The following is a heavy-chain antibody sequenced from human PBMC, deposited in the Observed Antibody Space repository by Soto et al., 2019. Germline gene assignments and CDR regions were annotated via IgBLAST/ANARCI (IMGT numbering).Heavy chain of an antibody. V-gene: IGHV1-2*04. J-gene: IGHJ3*02. CDR3: AQMGSGGPHDAFDI. CDR2: INPNSGGT. Sequence: ASVKVSCKASGYTFTGYYMHWVRQAPGQGLEWMGWINPNSGGTNYAQKFQGWVTMTRDTSISTAYMELSRLRSDDTAVYYCAQMGSGGPHDAFDIWGQGTMVTVSS. CDR1: GYTFTGYY. D-gene: IGHD2-8*01.